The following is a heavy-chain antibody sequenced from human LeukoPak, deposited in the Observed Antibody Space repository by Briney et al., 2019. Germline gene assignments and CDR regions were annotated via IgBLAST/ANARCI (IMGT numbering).Heavy chain of an antibody. CDR2: VHYSGTT. Sequence: SETLSLTCTVSDGSITNYDWSWVRQPPGKGLEFIGHVHYSGTTNYNPSLRSRVTISIDTPKKHFFLKLKSVTAADTAVYYCARVNLGGNHADYWGQGTLVTVSS. D-gene: IGHD1-14*01. V-gene: IGHV4-59*01. CDR1: DGSITNYD. J-gene: IGHJ4*02. CDR3: ARVNLGGNHADY.